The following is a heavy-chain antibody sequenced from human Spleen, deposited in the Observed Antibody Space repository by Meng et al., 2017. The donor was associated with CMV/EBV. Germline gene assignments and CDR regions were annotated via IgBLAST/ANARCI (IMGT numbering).Heavy chain of an antibody. D-gene: IGHD3-10*01. Sequence: SETLSLTCTVSGGSISSNGYYWSWIRQHPGKVLEWIGYIYYSGSTYYNPSLKSRVTISVDTSKNQFSLKLSSVTAADTAVYYCARVRGVGDRWGQGTLVTVSS. CDR2: IYYSGST. V-gene: IGHV4-31*03. CDR3: ARVRGVGDR. J-gene: IGHJ4*02. CDR1: GGSISSNGYY.